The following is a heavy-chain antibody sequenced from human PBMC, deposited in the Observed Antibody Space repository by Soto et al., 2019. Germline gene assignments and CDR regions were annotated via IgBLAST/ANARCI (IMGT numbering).Heavy chain of an antibody. CDR1: GLNFDDFA. J-gene: IGHJ4*02. V-gene: IGHV3-9*01. D-gene: IGHD3-3*01. CDR2: ITWNSRVL. Sequence: EVQLVESGGRLVQPGRSLRLSCVGTGLNFDDFAMHWVRQAPGKGLEWVSGITWNSRVLDYADSVKGRFTFSRDNARNSLYLPMDSLRDEDTALYYCAKGRYDFWSPYYFDSWGQGTLVTVSS. CDR3: AKGRYDFWSPYYFDS.